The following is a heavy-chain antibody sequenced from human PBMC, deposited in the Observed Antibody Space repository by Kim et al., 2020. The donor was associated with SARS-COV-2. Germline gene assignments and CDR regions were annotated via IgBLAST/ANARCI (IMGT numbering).Heavy chain of an antibody. Sequence: YYADSVKGRFTISRDNSKNTLYLQMNSLRAEDTAVYYCASGSTGAVAAPYWGQGTLVTVSS. V-gene: IGHV3-53*01. D-gene: IGHD6-19*01. CDR3: ASGSTGAVAAPY. J-gene: IGHJ4*02.